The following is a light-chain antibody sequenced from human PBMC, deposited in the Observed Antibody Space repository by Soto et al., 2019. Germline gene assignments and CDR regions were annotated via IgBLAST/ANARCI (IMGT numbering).Light chain of an antibody. CDR3: ATWDDSLNGL. Sequence: QAVVTQPPSASGTPGQRVTISCSGSTSNIGSYTVNWYQQLPGAAPRLLIYSNNQRPSGVPDRFSGSKSGTSASLAISGLQSEDEADYYCATWDDSLNGLFGGGTKLTVL. J-gene: IGLJ2*01. CDR2: SNN. CDR1: TSNIGSYT. V-gene: IGLV1-44*01.